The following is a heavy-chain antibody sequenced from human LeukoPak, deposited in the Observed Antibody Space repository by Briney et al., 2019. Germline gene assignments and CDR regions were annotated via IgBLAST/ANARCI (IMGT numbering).Heavy chain of an antibody. J-gene: IGHJ3*02. CDR1: GGSISSGTYY. Sequence: PSETLSLTCTVSGGSISSGTYYWTWNRQHPGKGLEWIGYIYHSGSTYYNPSLKSRITISVDTSKNQFSLKLSSVTAADTAVYYCARGQVVPAATIWGQGTMVTVSS. D-gene: IGHD2-2*01. V-gene: IGHV4-31*03. CDR2: IYHSGST. CDR3: ARGQVVPAATI.